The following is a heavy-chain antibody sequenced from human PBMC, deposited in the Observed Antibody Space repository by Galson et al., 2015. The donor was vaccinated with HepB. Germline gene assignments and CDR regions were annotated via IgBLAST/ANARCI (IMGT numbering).Heavy chain of an antibody. V-gene: IGHV1-69*06. J-gene: IGHJ5*02. CDR2: IIPIFGTA. CDR3: ASRITGTNNWFDP. D-gene: IGHD1-20*01. CDR1: GGTFSSYA. Sequence: SVKVSCKASGGTFSSYAISWVRQAPGQGLEWMGGIIPIFGTANYAQKFQGRVTITADKSTSTAYMELSSLRSEDTAVYYCASRITGTNNWFDPWGQVTLVTVSS.